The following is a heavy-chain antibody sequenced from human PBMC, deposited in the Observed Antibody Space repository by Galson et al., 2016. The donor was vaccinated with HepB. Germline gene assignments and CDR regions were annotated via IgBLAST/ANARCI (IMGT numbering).Heavy chain of an antibody. CDR2: ISSNSRTI. CDR3: AKDRGNLNYYQLYGMDV. D-gene: IGHD3-10*01. CDR1: GFIFDDYA. J-gene: IGHJ6*02. V-gene: IGHV3-9*01. Sequence: SLRLSCAASGFIFDDYALSWVRQTPGKGLEWVSTISSNSRTIDYADSVKGRFTIFRDSAENSLHLQMDSLKTEDTALYYCAKDRGNLNYYQLYGMDVWGQGTMVTVSS.